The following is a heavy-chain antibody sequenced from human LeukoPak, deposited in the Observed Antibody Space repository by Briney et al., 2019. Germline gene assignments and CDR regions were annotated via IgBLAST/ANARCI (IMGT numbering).Heavy chain of an antibody. CDR1: GGSFSGYY. J-gene: IGHJ6*02. V-gene: IGHV4-34*01. Sequence: PSETLSLTCAVYGGSFSGYYWSWIRQPPGKGLEWIGEINHSGSTYYNPSLKSRVTISVDTSKNQFSLKLSSVTAADTAVYYCARLHVDWVGPVRDYYYGMDVWGQGTTVTVSS. D-gene: IGHD5-12*01. CDR3: ARLHVDWVGPVRDYYYGMDV. CDR2: INHSGST.